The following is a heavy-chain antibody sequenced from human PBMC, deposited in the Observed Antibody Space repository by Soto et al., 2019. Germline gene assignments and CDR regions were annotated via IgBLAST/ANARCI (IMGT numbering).Heavy chain of an antibody. D-gene: IGHD3-16*02. J-gene: IGHJ6*02. CDR2: IKQDGSEQ. CDR1: GFTFNSYW. Sequence: EVQLVESGGGLVQPGGSVRLACAASGFTFNSYWMNWVRQAPGKGLEWVANIKQDGSEQYFVDSVRGRFSVSRDNANNLMYLEMSSLRVEDTDVYYCARGLTAGVFYDHTWGGYLPKTYGLDVWGQGTAVTVSS. V-gene: IGHV3-7*01. CDR3: ARGLTAGVFYDHTWGGYLPKTYGLDV.